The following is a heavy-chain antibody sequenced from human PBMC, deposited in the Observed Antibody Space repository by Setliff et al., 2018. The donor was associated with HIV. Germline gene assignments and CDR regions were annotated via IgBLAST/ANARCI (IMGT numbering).Heavy chain of an antibody. V-gene: IGHV3-23*01. J-gene: IGHJ3*02. CDR2: ISGSGGST. Sequence: HPGGSLRLSCAASGFTFSSYAMSWVRQAPGKGLEWVSAISGSGGSTYYADSVKGRFTISRDNSKNTLYLQMNSLRAEDTAVYYCAKMGYCSSTNCPDAFDIWGQGTMVTVSS. CDR1: GFTFSSYA. CDR3: AKMGYCSSTNCPDAFDI. D-gene: IGHD2-2*01.